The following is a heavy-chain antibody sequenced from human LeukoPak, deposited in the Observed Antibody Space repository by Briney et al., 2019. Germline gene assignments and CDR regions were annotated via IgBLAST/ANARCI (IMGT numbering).Heavy chain of an antibody. D-gene: IGHD6-6*01. CDR1: GFNFYNFW. V-gene: IGHV3-7*01. J-gene: IGHJ4*02. Sequence: GGSLRLSCAASGFNFYNFWMTWVRQAPGKGLEWVANIKQDGSGQYYAGSVKGRFTISRDNARNSVSLLINSLRVDDTAVYYCVRDSGSRSSGIFDYWGQGALVTVSS. CDR3: VRDSGSRSSGIFDY. CDR2: IKQDGSGQ.